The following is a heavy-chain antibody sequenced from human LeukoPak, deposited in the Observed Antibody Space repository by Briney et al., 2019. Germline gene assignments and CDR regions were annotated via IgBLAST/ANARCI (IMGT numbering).Heavy chain of an antibody. V-gene: IGHV3-30*02. CDR2: IRYDGSNK. Sequence: GGSLRLSCAASGFTFSSYGMHWVRQAPGKGLEWVAFIRYDGSNKYYADSVKGRFTISRDSSKNTLYLQMNSLRAEDTAVYYCAKDARIVVVITPLDYWGQGTLVTVSS. CDR1: GFTFSSYG. J-gene: IGHJ4*02. CDR3: AKDARIVVVITPLDY. D-gene: IGHD3-22*01.